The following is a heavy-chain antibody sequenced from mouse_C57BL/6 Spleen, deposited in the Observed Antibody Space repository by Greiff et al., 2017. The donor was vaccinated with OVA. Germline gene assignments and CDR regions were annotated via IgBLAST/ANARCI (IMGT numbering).Heavy chain of an antibody. D-gene: IGHD1-1*01. CDR3: AREDGSSFDY. V-gene: IGHV1-82*01. Sequence: VMVVESGPELVKPGASVKISCKASGYAFSSSWMNWVKQRPGKGLEWIGRIYPGDGDTNYNGKFKGKATLTADKSSSTAYMQLSSLTSEDSAVYFCAREDGSSFDYWGQGTTLTVSS. CDR2: IYPGDGDT. J-gene: IGHJ2*01. CDR1: GYAFSSSW.